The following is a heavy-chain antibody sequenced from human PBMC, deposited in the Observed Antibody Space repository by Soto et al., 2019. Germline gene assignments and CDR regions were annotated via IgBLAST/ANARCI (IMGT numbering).Heavy chain of an antibody. CDR1: GFTFSSYS. CDR3: ARGSSNGAYYFDF. Sequence: EVHLVESGGGLVQPGGSLRLSCAASGFTFSSYSLNWVRQAPGKGLEWVSYITSSGTTVYYADSVRGRFTISRDNAKKSLYLQMNSLRDDDTAVYYCARGSSNGAYYFDFWGQGTLVTVSS. CDR2: ITSSGTTV. J-gene: IGHJ4*02. D-gene: IGHD6-13*01. V-gene: IGHV3-48*02.